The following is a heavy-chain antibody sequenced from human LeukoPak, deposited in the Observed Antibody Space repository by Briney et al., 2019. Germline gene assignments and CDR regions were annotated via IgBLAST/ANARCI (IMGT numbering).Heavy chain of an antibody. D-gene: IGHD6-19*01. CDR3: AKGKSSSVWNYFDY. V-gene: IGHV3-23*01. CDR1: GFAFSTYA. Sequence: LTGGSLRLSCAAPGFAFSTYAVNWVRQAPGKGLEWVSGISGTGQSTHYADSVRGRFTISGDNSENTVNLQMNSLRGEDTALYYCAKGKSSSVWNYFDYWGQGTLVTVSS. CDR2: ISGTGQST. J-gene: IGHJ4*02.